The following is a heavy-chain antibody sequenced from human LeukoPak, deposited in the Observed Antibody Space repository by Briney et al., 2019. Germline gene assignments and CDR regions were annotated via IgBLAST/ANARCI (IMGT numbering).Heavy chain of an antibody. J-gene: IGHJ6*02. CDR2: ISYDGSNK. CDR1: GFTFSSYA. D-gene: IGHD3-3*01. V-gene: IGHV3-30-3*01. Sequence: GRSLRLSCAASGFTFSSYAMHWVRQAPGKGLEWVAVISYDGSNKYYADSVKGRFTISRDNSKNTLYLQMNSLRAEDTAVYYCARDPGSGYFLRGQGTTVTVSS. CDR3: ARDPGSGYFL.